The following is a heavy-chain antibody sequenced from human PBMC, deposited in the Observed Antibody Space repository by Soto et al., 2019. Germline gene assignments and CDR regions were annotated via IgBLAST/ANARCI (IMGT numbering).Heavy chain of an antibody. CDR2: ISAYNGNT. D-gene: IGHD3-10*01. V-gene: IGHV1-18*01. Sequence: ASVKVSCKASGYTFTSYGISWVRQAPGQGLEWMGWISAYNGNTNYAQKLQGRVTMTTDTSTSTAYMELRSLRSDDTAVYYCARGVLLWFGELLRPEFDYWGQGTLVTVSS. J-gene: IGHJ4*02. CDR1: GYTFTSYG. CDR3: ARGVLLWFGELLRPEFDY.